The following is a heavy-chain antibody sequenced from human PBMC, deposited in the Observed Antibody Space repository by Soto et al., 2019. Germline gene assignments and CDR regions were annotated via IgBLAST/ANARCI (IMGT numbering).Heavy chain of an antibody. CDR2: TSYRSKWYS. V-gene: IGHV6-1*01. CDR1: GDSVSSNSAA. CDR3: AAGNTYCSSASCYYGLDV. Sequence: SQTLSLTCAISGDSVSSNSAAWNWIRQSPSRGLEWLGRTSYRSKWYSDYAIFVKSRITISADTSKNQFSLQLDSVTPEDTAVYYCAAGNTYCSSASCYYGLDVWGQGTTVTVSS. D-gene: IGHD2-2*01. J-gene: IGHJ6*02.